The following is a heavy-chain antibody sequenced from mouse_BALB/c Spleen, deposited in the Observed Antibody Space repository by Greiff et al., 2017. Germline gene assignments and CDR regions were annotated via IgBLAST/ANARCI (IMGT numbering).Heavy chain of an antibody. D-gene: IGHD4-1*01. Sequence: QVQLQQSGPELVKPGASVKMSCKASGYTFTSYVMHWVKQTPVHGLEWIGAIDPETGGTSYNQKFKGKATLTADKSSSTAYMELRSLTSEDSAVYDSTRIRNCGYYAMDYWGQGTSVTVSS. CDR3: TRIRNCGYYAMDY. CDR2: IDPETGGT. CDR1: GYTFTSYV. J-gene: IGHJ4*01. V-gene: IGHV1-15*01.